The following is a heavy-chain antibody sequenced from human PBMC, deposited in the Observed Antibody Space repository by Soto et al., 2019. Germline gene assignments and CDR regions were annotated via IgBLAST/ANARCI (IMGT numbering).Heavy chain of an antibody. D-gene: IGHD3-22*01. CDR1: GFTFSSYS. CDR3: ARGGHYYDRNWFDP. V-gene: IGHV3-21*01. J-gene: IGHJ5*02. Sequence: GGSLRLSCAASGFTFSSYSMNWVRQAPGKGLEWVSSISSSSSYIYYADSVKGRFTISRDNAKNSLYLQMNSLRAEDTAVYYCARGGHYYDRNWFDPWGQGTLVTVSS. CDR2: ISSSSSYI.